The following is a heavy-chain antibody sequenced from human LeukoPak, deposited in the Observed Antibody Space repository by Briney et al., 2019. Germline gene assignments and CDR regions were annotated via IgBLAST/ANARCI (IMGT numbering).Heavy chain of an antibody. J-gene: IGHJ3*02. Sequence: ASVKVSCKASGYTFTSYDINWARQATGQGLEWMGWISAYNGNTNYAQKLQGRVTMTTDTSTNTAYMELRSLRSDDTAVYYCARGLQENLAWLKAFSAFDIWGQGTMVTVSS. D-gene: IGHD5-24*01. CDR3: ARGLQENLAWLKAFSAFDI. CDR2: ISAYNGNT. CDR1: GYTFTSYD. V-gene: IGHV1-18*01.